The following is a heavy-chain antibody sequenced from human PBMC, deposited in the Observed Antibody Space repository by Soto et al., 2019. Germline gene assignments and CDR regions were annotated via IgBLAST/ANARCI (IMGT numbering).Heavy chain of an antibody. V-gene: IGHV1-69*13. CDR2: IIPIFGTA. CDR3: ASPNGGYCSSTSCYGITNYGMDV. J-gene: IGHJ6*02. CDR1: GGTFSSYA. D-gene: IGHD2-2*01. Sequence: SVKVSCKASGGTFSSYAISWVRQAPGQGLEWMGGIIPIFGTANYAQKFQGRVTITADESTSTAYMELSSLRSEDTAVYYCASPNGGYCSSTSCYGITNYGMDVWGQGTTVTAP.